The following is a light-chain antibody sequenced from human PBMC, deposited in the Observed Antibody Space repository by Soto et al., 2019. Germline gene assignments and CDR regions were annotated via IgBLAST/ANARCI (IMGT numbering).Light chain of an antibody. Sequence: IVMTQSPATLSVSPGERATLSCRASQSVSTNLAWYQQKPGQAPRLLIYGASTRATGIPARFSGSGSGTDFTLTISSLRSEDFAVYYCQQYNNWPPLTFGGGTKVEIK. CDR3: QQYNNWPPLT. J-gene: IGKJ4*01. CDR2: GAS. CDR1: QSVSTN. V-gene: IGKV3-15*01.